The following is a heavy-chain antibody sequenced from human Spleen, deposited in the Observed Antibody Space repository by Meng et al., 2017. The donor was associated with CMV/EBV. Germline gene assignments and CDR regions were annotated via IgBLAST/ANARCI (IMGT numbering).Heavy chain of an antibody. CDR1: GYTFSNYW. V-gene: IGHV5-51*01. J-gene: IGHJ5*02. Sequence: GESLKISCEGSGYTFSNYWIDWVRQMPGKGLEWMGSIYPGDSDTRYSPSFHGQLTISADKSIRTAYLQWSGLKASDTAIYYRARRGMMTTRGYWFDPWGQGTLVTVSS. D-gene: IGHD4-17*01. CDR3: ARRGMMTTRGYWFDP. CDR2: IYPGDSDT.